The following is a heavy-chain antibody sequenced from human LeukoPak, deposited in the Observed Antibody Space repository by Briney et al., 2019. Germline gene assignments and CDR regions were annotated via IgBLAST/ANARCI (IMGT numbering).Heavy chain of an antibody. J-gene: IGHJ5*02. CDR2: ISSSSSYI. CDR3: ARGITMIVVVNEGGFDP. Sequence: GGSLRLSCAASGFTFSSYSMNWVRQAPGKGLEWVSSISSSSSYIYYADSVKGRFTISRDNAKNSLYLQMNSLRAEDTAVYYCARGITMIVVVNEGGFDPWGQGTLVTASS. D-gene: IGHD3-22*01. V-gene: IGHV3-21*01. CDR1: GFTFSSYS.